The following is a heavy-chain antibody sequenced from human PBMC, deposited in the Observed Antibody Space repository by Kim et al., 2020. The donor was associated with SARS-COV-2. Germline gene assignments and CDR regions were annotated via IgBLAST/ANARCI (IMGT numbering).Heavy chain of an antibody. CDR1: GFTFRSYA. CDR3: AIRSTSVGDYFHC. CDR2: INDGGSGT. V-gene: IGHV3-23*01. D-gene: IGHD6-19*01. Sequence: GGSLRLSCEASGFTFRSYAMNWVRQAPGKGLEWVSTINDGGSGTHYADSVKGRFTISRDNSKNTLFLQMNSLRVEDTAVYYCAIRSTSVGDYFHCWGQGTPAAASS. J-gene: IGHJ4*02.